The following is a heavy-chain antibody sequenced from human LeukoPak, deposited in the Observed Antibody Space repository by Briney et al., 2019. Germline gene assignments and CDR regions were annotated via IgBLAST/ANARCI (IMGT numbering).Heavy chain of an antibody. J-gene: IGHJ4*02. CDR1: GFTFSSYG. CDR2: IRYDGSNK. V-gene: IGHV3-30*02. Sequence: GGSLRLSCAASGFTFSSYGMHWVRQAPGKGLEWVAFIRYDGSNKYYADSVKGRFTISRDNSKNTLYLQMNTLRAVDTAVYYCAKSRSGYALFDYWGQGFLVTVSS. D-gene: IGHD5-12*01. CDR3: AKSRSGYALFDY.